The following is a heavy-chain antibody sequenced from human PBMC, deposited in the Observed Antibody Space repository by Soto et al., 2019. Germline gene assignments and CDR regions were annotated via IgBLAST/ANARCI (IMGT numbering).Heavy chain of an antibody. CDR1: GFTFSSYW. V-gene: IGHV3-7*05. CDR2: IKQDGSEK. Sequence: EVQLVESGGGLVQPGGSLRLSCAASGFTFSSYWMSWVRQAPGKGLEWVANIKQDGSEKYYVDSVKGRFTISRDNDKNTLYVQMNSLRDEDTAVYYCASGIAARTVFDYWGQGTLVTVSS. CDR3: ASGIAARTVFDY. J-gene: IGHJ4*02. D-gene: IGHD6-6*01.